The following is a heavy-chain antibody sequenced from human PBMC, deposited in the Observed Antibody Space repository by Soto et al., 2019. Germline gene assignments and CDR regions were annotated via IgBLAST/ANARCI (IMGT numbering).Heavy chain of an antibody. V-gene: IGHV3-48*01. J-gene: IGHJ4*02. CDR1: GFTFSDYS. D-gene: IGHD5-12*01. Sequence: PGGSLRLSCAVSGFTFSDYSMNWVRQAPGKGLEWVSYISSGSNTIYYVDSVKGRFTISRDNAKNSLYLQMNSLRAEDTAMYYCARDLRDGYNRRIFDSWGQGTLVTVSS. CDR2: ISSGSNTI. CDR3: ARDLRDGYNRRIFDS.